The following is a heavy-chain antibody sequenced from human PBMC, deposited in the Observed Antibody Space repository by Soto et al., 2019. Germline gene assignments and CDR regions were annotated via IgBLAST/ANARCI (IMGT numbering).Heavy chain of an antibody. CDR3: AIDGSAPPYYYSGMDV. Sequence: QVQLVQSGAEVKKPGSSVKVSCKASGGTFSSYTISWVRQAPGHGLEWMGRIIPILGIANYAQKFQGRVTITAEKYTSTAYMELSRLRSEATAVYYCAIDGSAPPYYYSGMDVWGQGTTVTVSS. V-gene: IGHV1-69*08. CDR2: IIPILGIA. J-gene: IGHJ6*02. D-gene: IGHD5-12*01. CDR1: GGTFSSYT.